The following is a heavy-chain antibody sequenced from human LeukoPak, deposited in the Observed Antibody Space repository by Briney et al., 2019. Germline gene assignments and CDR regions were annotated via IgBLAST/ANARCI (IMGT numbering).Heavy chain of an antibody. D-gene: IGHD3-10*01. CDR2: IYTSGST. Sequence: SETLSLTCTVSGGSISSGSYYWSWIRQPAGKGLEWIGRIYTSGSTNYNPSLKSRVTISVDTSKNQFSLKLSSVTAADTAVYYCARVEEGYGSGRRENYYYYYMDVWGKGTTVTISS. CDR3: ARVEEGYGSGRRENYYYYYMDV. V-gene: IGHV4-61*02. CDR1: GGSISSGSYY. J-gene: IGHJ6*03.